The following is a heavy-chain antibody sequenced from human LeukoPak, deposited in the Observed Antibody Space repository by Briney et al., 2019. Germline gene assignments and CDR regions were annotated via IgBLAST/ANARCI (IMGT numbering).Heavy chain of an antibody. V-gene: IGHV4-59*08. J-gene: IGHJ5*02. CDR1: GGSVRSYF. Sequence: SETLSLTCTVSGGSVRSYFWSWIRQPPGKGLEWLGYIYNNGKNNYNPSLKSRISISVDTSKNQISLKMSSVTAANTALYYCARYSWSASTPGSCFDPWGQGTLVTVSS. CDR3: ARYSWSASTPGSCFDP. D-gene: IGHD2-15*01. CDR2: IYNNGKN.